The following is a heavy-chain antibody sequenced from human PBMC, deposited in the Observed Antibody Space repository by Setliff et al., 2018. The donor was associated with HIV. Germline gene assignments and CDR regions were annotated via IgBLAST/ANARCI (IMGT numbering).Heavy chain of an antibody. V-gene: IGHV1-3*01. CDR3: ARIMYSVSKGWGESVGIYITYFYAYYMDV. Sequence: SVKVSCKASGYTFTSYALHWVRQAPGQRLEWMGWINAGNGHTKYSQKFQGRVSITRDTSASTAYMELSSLRSEDTAVYFCARIMYSVSKGWGESVGIYITYFYAYYMDVWGKGTTVTVSS. D-gene: IGHD1-26*01. CDR2: INAGNGHT. CDR1: GYTFTSYA. J-gene: IGHJ6*04.